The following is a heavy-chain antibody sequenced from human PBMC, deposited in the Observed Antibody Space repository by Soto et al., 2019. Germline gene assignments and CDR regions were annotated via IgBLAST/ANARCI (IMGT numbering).Heavy chain of an antibody. CDR1: GYTFTSYY. Sequence: QVQLMQSGAEVKKHGASVKVSCKASGYTFTSYYRHWVRQAPGQGLEWIGIINPSTGSASYARMFHGNVARARDTYTSTVYMEVSILGSEDTAVYYSARDPKLSLPCHYYCMDVWGEATTVTVSS. CDR2: INPSTGSA. CDR3: ARDPKLSLPCHYYCMDV. J-gene: IGHJ6*04. V-gene: IGHV1-46*01.